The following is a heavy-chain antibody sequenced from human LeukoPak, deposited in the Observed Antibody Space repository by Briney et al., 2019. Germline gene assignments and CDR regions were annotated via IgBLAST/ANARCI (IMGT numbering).Heavy chain of an antibody. CDR2: INPNSGGT. CDR3: ARGPKILTRTVITTLPNYWFDP. CDR1: GYTFTGYY. Sequence: GASVKVSCKASGYTFTGYYMHWVRQAPGQGLEWMGWINPNSGGTNYAQKFQGRVTMTRDTSISTAYMELSRLRSDDTAVYYCARGPKILTRTVITTLPNYWFDPWGQGTLVTVSS. V-gene: IGHV1-2*02. D-gene: IGHD3-22*01. J-gene: IGHJ5*02.